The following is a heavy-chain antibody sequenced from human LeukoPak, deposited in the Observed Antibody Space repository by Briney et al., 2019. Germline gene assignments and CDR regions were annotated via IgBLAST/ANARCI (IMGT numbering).Heavy chain of an antibody. CDR2: INHSGST. V-gene: IGHV4-34*01. CDR3: ARWLRNYNWFDP. J-gene: IGHJ5*02. Sequence: PSETLSLTCAVYGGSFSGYYWSWIRQPPGKGLEGIGEINHSGSTNYNPSLKSRVTISVDTSKNQFSLKLSSVTAADTAVYYCARWLRNYNWFDPWGQGTLVTVSS. D-gene: IGHD5-12*01. CDR1: GGSFSGYY.